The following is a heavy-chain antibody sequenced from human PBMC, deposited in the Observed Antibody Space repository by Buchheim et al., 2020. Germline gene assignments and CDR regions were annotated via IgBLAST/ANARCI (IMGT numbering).Heavy chain of an antibody. CDR3: ARSYRYLGYYYYYGMDV. CDR1: GGSFSGYY. Sequence: QVQLQQWGAGLLKPSETLSLTCAVYGGSFSGYYWSWIRQPPGKGLEWIGEINHSGSTNYNPSLKSRVTISVDTSNNQFSLKLSSVTAADTAVYYCARSYRYLGYYYYYGMDVWGQGTT. CDR2: INHSGST. V-gene: IGHV4-34*01. J-gene: IGHJ6*02. D-gene: IGHD7-27*01.